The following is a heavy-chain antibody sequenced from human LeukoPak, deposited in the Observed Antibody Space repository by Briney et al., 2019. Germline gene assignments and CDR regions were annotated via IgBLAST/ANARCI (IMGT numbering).Heavy chain of an antibody. CDR3: ARSRGLDY. CDR1: GFTLSTYW. Sequence: GGSLRLSCAASGFTLSTYWMTWVRQAPGKGLEWVANIKQDGSEKYYVDSVKGRFTISRDNAKNSLYLQMNSLRGEDTGVYYCARSRGLDYWGQGTLVSVSS. CDR2: IKQDGSEK. V-gene: IGHV3-7*04. D-gene: IGHD3-16*01. J-gene: IGHJ4*02.